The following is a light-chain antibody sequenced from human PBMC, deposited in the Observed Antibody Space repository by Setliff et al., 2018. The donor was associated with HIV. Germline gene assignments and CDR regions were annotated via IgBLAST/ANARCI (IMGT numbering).Light chain of an antibody. CDR3: SSYSSISTQI. CDR1: SNDLGSYNL. J-gene: IGLJ1*01. CDR2: EVT. V-gene: IGLV2-14*02. Sequence: QSALTQPASVSGSPGQSITISCTGTSNDLGSYNLVSWYRQYPGKAPELTIYEVTKRPSGVSKRFSGSKSGNAASLTISGLQADDEADYYCSSYSSISTQIFGTGTKVTVL.